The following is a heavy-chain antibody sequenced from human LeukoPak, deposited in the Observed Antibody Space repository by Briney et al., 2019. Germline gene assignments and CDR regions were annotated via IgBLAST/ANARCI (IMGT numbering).Heavy chain of an antibody. D-gene: IGHD2-2*02. Sequence: PSETLSLTCAVYGGSFSSGGYSWRWIRQPPGKGLEWIGYIYHSGSTYYNPSLKSRVTISVDRSKNQFSLKLSSVTAADTAVYYCARATSDCSSTSCYTNWYYFDYWGQGTLVTVSS. J-gene: IGHJ4*02. CDR1: GGSFSSGGYS. CDR3: ARATSDCSSTSCYTNWYYFDY. CDR2: IYHSGST. V-gene: IGHV4-30-2*01.